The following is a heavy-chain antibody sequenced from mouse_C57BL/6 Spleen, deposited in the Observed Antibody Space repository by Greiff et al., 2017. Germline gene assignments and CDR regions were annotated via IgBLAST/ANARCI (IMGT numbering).Heavy chain of an antibody. CDR1: GYTFTSYW. Sequence: VPLQPPGAQLVKPGASVKMSCKASGYTFTSYWITWVKQRPGPGLEWIGDIYPGSGSTNYTEKFKSKAPLTVDPSSSTAYMQLSILTSEDSAVYYCARRDYYSNYDWYFDVWGTGTTVTVSS. CDR3: ARRDYYSNYDWYFDV. CDR2: IYPGSGST. J-gene: IGHJ1*03. D-gene: IGHD2-5*01. V-gene: IGHV1-55*01.